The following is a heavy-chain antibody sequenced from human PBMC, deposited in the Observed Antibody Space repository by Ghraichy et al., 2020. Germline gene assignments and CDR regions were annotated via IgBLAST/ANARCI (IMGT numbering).Heavy chain of an antibody. J-gene: IGHJ6*03. Sequence: SETLSLTCTVSGYSISSGYYWGWIRQPPGKGLEWIGSIYHSGSTYYNPSLKSRVTISVDTSKNQFSLKLSSVTAADTAVYYCARVNVVGREVVAATLINYYYMDVWGKGTTVTVSS. CDR3: ARVNVVGREVVAATLINYYYMDV. V-gene: IGHV4-38-2*02. D-gene: IGHD2-15*01. CDR2: IYHSGST. CDR1: GYSISSGYY.